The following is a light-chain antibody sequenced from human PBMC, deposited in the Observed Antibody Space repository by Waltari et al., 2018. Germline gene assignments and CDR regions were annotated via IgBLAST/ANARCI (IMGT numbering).Light chain of an antibody. CDR1: QSISTD. CDR3: QQRNRWPRT. J-gene: IGKJ1*01. CDR2: DAF. Sequence: EIVLTQSPATLSLSSGERVTLLCRASQSISTDLAWYQHKPGEVPRLLIFDAFNRATGSPARFSGSGSGTDFTLTISSLEPDDSAVYYCQQRNRWPRTFGQGTKVEIK. V-gene: IGKV3-11*01.